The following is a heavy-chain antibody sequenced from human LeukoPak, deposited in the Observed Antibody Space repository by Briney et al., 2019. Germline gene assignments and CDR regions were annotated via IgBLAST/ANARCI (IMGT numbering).Heavy chain of an antibody. V-gene: IGHV4-30-2*01. D-gene: IGHD2-2*03. CDR3: ARAPNGYCSSTSCDDAFDI. Sequence: SETLSLTCAVSGGSISSGGYSWSWIRQPPGKGLEWIGYIYHSGSTYYNPSLKSRVTISVDRSKNQFSLKLSSMTAADTAVYYCARAPNGYCSSTSCDDAFDIWGQGTMVTVSS. CDR1: GGSISSGGYS. J-gene: IGHJ3*02. CDR2: IYHSGST.